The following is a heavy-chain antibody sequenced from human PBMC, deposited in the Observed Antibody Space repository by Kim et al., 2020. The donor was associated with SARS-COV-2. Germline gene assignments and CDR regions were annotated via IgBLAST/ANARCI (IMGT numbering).Heavy chain of an antibody. D-gene: IGHD6-13*01. Sequence: SVKVSCKASGFTFTSSAMQWVRQARGQRLEWIGWIVVGSGNTNYAQKFQERVTITRDMSTSTAYMELSSLRSEETAVYYWAADAGIAAAGPNAGGYWGQGTLVTVSS. CDR3: AADAGIAAAGPNAGGY. CDR1: GFTFTSSA. V-gene: IGHV1-58*02. J-gene: IGHJ4*02. CDR2: IVVGSGNT.